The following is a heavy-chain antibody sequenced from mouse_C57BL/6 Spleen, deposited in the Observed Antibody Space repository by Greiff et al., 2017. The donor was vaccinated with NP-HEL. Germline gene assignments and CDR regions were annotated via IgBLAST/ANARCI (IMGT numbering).Heavy chain of an antibody. CDR2: IYPGDGDT. V-gene: IGHV1-82*01. Sequence: VKLQESGPELVKPGASVKISCKASGYAFSSSWMNWVKQRPGKGLEWIGRIYPGDGDTNYNGKFKGKATLTADKSSSTAYMQLSSLTSEDSAVYFCARSRNPYWYFDVWGTGTTVTVSS. CDR3: ARSRNPYWYFDV. CDR1: GYAFSSSW. J-gene: IGHJ1*03.